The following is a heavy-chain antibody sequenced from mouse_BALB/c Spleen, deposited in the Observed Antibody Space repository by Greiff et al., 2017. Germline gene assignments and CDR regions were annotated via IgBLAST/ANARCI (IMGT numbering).Heavy chain of an antibody. CDR2: IRNKANGYTT. CDR3: ARALAYYRYDV. Sequence: VQLKESGGGLVQPGGSLRLSCATSGFTFTDYYMSWVRQPPGKALEWLGFIRNKANGYTTEYSASVKGRFTISRDNSQSILYLQMNTLRAEDSATYYCARALAYYRYDVWGQGTTLTVSS. V-gene: IGHV7-3*02. D-gene: IGHD2-14*01. J-gene: IGHJ2*01. CDR1: GFTFTDYY.